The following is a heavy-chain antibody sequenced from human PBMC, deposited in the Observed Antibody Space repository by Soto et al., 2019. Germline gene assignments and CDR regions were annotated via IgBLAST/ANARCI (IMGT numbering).Heavy chain of an antibody. Sequence: GESLKISCRGSGYTFTDYWIVWVRQMPGKGLEWMGVIYPGDSKTKYSPSFQGQVTLSADKSITTAYLQWSSLKASDTAVYYCARADHSVRGVIIVPYYYYGMDVWGQGTTVTVSS. CDR3: ARADHSVRGVIIVPYYYYGMDV. V-gene: IGHV5-51*01. CDR1: GYTFTDYW. D-gene: IGHD3-10*01. J-gene: IGHJ6*02. CDR2: IYPGDSKT.